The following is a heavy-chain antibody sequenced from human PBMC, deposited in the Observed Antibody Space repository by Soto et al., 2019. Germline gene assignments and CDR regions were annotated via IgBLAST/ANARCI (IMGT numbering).Heavy chain of an antibody. CDR1: GYTFTSYG. CDR2: INPYRGHT. Sequence: QVQLVQSEAEVKKPGASVKVSCMASGYTFTSYGVAWVRQAPGQGLEWMGWINPYRGHTYYLEKFQGRVTMTTDTLSRTAYLELRGLKSDDTAVYYCARDIKQWVERLGLEYWGQGTLVTVSS. V-gene: IGHV1-18*01. D-gene: IGHD6-19*01. CDR3: ARDIKQWVERLGLEY. J-gene: IGHJ4*02.